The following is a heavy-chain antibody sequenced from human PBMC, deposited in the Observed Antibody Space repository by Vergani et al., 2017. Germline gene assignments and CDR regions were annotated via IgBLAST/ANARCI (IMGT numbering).Heavy chain of an antibody. Sequence: QVQLQESGPGLVKPSGTLSLTCAVSGGSISSSNWWSWVRQPPGKGLEWIGEIYHSGSTNYNPSLKSRVNISVEKSKTQFSLKLSSVTAADTAVYYCARVLRGGSGSYYFDYWGQGTLVTVSS. CDR1: GGSISSSNW. CDR2: IYHSGST. V-gene: IGHV4-4*02. J-gene: IGHJ4*02. CDR3: ARVLRGGSGSYYFDY. D-gene: IGHD3-10*01.